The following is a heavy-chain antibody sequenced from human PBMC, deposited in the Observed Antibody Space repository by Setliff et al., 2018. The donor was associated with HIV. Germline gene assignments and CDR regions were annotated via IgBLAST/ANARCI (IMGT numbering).Heavy chain of an antibody. D-gene: IGHD2-2*02. J-gene: IGHJ5*02. V-gene: IGHV4-34*01. CDR3: ARRGYCSSTSCYTWPRNWFDP. Sequence: PSETLSLTCAVYGGSFSGYYWSWIRQPPGKGLEWIGEINHSGSTNYNPSLKSRVTISVDTSKNQFSLKLSSVTAADTAVYYCARRGYCSSTSCYTWPRNWFDPWGQGTPVTVSS. CDR1: GGSFSGYY. CDR2: INHSGST.